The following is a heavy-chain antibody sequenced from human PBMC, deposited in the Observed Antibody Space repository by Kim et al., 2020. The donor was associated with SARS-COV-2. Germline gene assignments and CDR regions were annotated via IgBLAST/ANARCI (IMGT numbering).Heavy chain of an antibody. CDR3: AKGEGVDY. CDR2: ISYDGSNK. CDR1: GFTFSSYG. Sequence: GGSLRLSCAASGFTFSSYGMHWVRQAPGKGLEWVAVISYDGSNKYYADSVKGRFTISRDNSKNTLYLQMNSLRAEDTAVYYCAKGEGVDYWGQGTLVTVSS. J-gene: IGHJ4*02. D-gene: IGHD1-26*01. V-gene: IGHV3-30*18.